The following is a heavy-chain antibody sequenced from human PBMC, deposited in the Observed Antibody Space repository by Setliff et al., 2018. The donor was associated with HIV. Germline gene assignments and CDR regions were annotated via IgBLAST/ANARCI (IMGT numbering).Heavy chain of an antibody. J-gene: IGHJ5*02. V-gene: IGHV1-69*05. CDR3: ARDFGGYCSSMSCPGLFDP. CDR2: IIPISGTV. CDR1: GGTFSSYA. D-gene: IGHD2-2*01. Sequence: GASVKVSCKASGGTFSSYAISWVRQAPGQGLEWMGGIIPISGTVNYAQKFWGRATITTHESTSTAYMELSSLRSEDTAVYYCARDFGGYCSSMSCPGLFDPWGQGTLVTVSS.